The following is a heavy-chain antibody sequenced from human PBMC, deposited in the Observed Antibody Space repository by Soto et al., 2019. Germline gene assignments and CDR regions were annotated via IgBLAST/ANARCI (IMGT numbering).Heavy chain of an antibody. V-gene: IGHV1-18*01. Sequence: QVQLVQSGAEVKNSGASVKVSCKASGYTFTSYGFSWVRQAPGQGLEWMGWISASNGNTNYAQKLQGRVTMTTDTSTGTAYMELRSLRSEDTAMYYCARGWGYDSNDYYYAYWGQGTLVIVSS. CDR3: ARGWGYDSNDYYYAY. CDR1: GYTFTSYG. CDR2: ISASNGNT. J-gene: IGHJ4*02. D-gene: IGHD3-22*01.